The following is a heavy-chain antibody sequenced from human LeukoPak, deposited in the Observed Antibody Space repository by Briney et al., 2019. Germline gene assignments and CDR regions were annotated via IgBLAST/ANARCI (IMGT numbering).Heavy chain of an antibody. D-gene: IGHD6-19*01. CDR2: IWYDGSNK. Sequence: GGSLRLSCAASGFTFSSYGMHWVRQAPGKGLEWVAVIWYDGSNKYYADSVKGRFTISRDNSKNTLYLQMNSLRAGDTAVYYCARDPLSSGTPFDYWGQGTLVTVSS. CDR1: GFTFSSYG. J-gene: IGHJ4*02. V-gene: IGHV3-33*01. CDR3: ARDPLSSGTPFDY.